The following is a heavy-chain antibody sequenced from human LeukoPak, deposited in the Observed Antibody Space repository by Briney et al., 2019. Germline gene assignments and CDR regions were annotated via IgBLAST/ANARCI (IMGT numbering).Heavy chain of an antibody. J-gene: IGHJ4*02. V-gene: IGHV1-18*01. CDR2: ISAYNGNT. CDR1: GYTFTSYG. Sequence: ASVKVSCKASGYTFTSYGISWVRQAPGQGLEWMGWISAYNGNTNYAQKLQGRVTMTTDTSTSTAYMELRSLRSDDTAVYYCARDQIDIYSSGWVPHFDYWGQGTLVTVSS. D-gene: IGHD6-19*01. CDR3: ARDQIDIYSSGWVPHFDY.